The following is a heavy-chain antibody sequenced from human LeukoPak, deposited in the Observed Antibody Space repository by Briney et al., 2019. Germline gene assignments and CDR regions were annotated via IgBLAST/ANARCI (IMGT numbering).Heavy chain of an antibody. CDR2: IRSKANTYAT. V-gene: IGHV3-73*01. J-gene: IGHJ5*02. CDR3: YWESS. CDR1: GFTFSDSD. D-gene: IGHD3-16*01. Sequence: PGGSLRLSCATSGFTFSDSDMHWVRQASGKGLDWVGRIRSKANTYATTYAASVKGRFTISRDDSKNTAYLQMNSLKTEDTALYYCYWESSWGQGTLVTVSS.